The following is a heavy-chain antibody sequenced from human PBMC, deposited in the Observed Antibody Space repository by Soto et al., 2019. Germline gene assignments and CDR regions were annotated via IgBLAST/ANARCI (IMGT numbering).Heavy chain of an antibody. CDR3: ARDCSGGSCYSLSY. V-gene: IGHV3-33*01. Sequence: GGSLRLSCAASGFTFSSHGIHWVRQAPGKGLEWVAVIRYDGSNKYYADSVKGRFTISRDNSKNTLYLQMNSLRAEDTAVYYCARDCSGGSCYSLSYWGQGTLVTVSS. J-gene: IGHJ4*02. CDR1: GFTFSSHG. CDR2: IRYDGSNK. D-gene: IGHD2-15*01.